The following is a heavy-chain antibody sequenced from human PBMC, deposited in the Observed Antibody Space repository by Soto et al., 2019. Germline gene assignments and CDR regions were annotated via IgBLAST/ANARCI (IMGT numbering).Heavy chain of an antibody. D-gene: IGHD2-15*01. Sequence: PGESLKISCKGSGYSFTSYWISWVRQMPGKGLEWMGRIDPSDSYTNYSPSFQGHVTISADKSISTAYLQWSSLKASDTAMYYCASGYCSGGSCPMVDYWGQGTLVTVSS. J-gene: IGHJ4*02. CDR2: IDPSDSYT. CDR1: GYSFTSYW. V-gene: IGHV5-10-1*01. CDR3: ASGYCSGGSCPMVDY.